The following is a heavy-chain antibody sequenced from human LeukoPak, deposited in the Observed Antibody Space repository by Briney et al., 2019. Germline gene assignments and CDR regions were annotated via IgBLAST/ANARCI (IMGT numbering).Heavy chain of an antibody. D-gene: IGHD5-12*01. J-gene: IGHJ6*03. CDR3: ARVVSGYGISNYYYYYMDV. CDR2: IIPIFGTA. V-gene: IGHV1-69*05. CDR1: GGTFSSYA. Sequence: GASVKVSCKASGGTFSSYAISWVRQAPGQGLEWMGGIIPIFGTANYAQKFQGRVTITTDESTSTAYMELSSLRSEDTAVYYCARVVSGYGISNYYYYYMDVWGKGTTVTVSS.